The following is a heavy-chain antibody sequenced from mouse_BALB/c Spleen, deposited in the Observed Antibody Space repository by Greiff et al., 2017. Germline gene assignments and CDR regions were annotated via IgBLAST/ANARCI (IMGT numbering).Heavy chain of an antibody. CDR3: TLYGPFAY. J-gene: IGHJ3*01. CDR2: IDPENGDT. Sequence: VQLQQSGAELVRSGASVKLSCTASGFNIKDYYMHWVKQRPEQGLEWIGWIDPENGDTEYAPKFQGKATMTADTSSNTAYLQLSSLTSEDTAVYYCTLYGPFAYWGQGTLVTVSA. D-gene: IGHD1-1*01. V-gene: IGHV14-4*02. CDR1: GFNIKDYY.